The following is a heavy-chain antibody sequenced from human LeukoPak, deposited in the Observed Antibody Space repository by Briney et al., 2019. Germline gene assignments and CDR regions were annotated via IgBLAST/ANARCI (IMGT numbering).Heavy chain of an antibody. V-gene: IGHV1-69*13. CDR3: ARDPLGSTTFYYFDY. J-gene: IGHJ4*02. D-gene: IGHD2/OR15-2a*01. Sequence: SVKVSCKASGYTFTSYYMHWVRQAPGQGLEWMGGIIPIFGTANYAQKFQGRVTITADESTSTAYMELSSLRSEDTAVYYCARDPLGSTTFYYFDYWGQGTLVTVSS. CDR2: IIPIFGTA. CDR1: GYTFTSYY.